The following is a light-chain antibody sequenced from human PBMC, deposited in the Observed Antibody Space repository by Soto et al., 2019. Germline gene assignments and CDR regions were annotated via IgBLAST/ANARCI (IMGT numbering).Light chain of an antibody. CDR1: SSDVGGYDY. V-gene: IGLV2-14*01. CDR3: SSYSISTAYL. CDR2: EVS. Sequence: QAVLAQPASVSGSPGQSITISCTGTSSDVGGYDYVSWYQLHPGKAPKLMVFEVSNRPSGVSYRFSGSKSGNTASLTISGLQAEDEAHYFCSSYSISTAYLFGNGTKVTVL. J-gene: IGLJ1*01.